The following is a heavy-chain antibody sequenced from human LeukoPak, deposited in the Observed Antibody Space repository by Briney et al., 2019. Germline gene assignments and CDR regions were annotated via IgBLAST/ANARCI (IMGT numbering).Heavy chain of an antibody. V-gene: IGHV3-30*02. CDR3: ARYCTFRTCSGTKFDS. J-gene: IGHJ4*02. CDR2: IRYDGSIK. CDR1: GFTFSNYG. Sequence: GGSLRLSCAASGFTFSNYGIHWVRQAPAKGLEGVAFIRYDGSIKYYADSVKGRFTTSRDNSKNTLYLQMNSLRAEDTALYYCARYCTFRTCSGTKFDSWGPGTLVTVSS. D-gene: IGHD1-1*01.